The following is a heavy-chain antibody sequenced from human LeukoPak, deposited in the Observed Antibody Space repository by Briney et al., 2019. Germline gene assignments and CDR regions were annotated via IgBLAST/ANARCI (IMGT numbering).Heavy chain of an antibody. CDR2: INHSGST. V-gene: IGHV4-34*01. D-gene: IGHD1-26*01. J-gene: IGHJ4*02. Sequence: PSETLSLTCAVYGGSFSGYYWSWIRQPPGKGLEWIGEINHSGSTNYNPSLKSRVTISVDTSKSQFSLKLSSVTAADTAVYYCARNSGSYSLYYFDYWGQGTLVTVSS. CDR1: GGSFSGYY. CDR3: ARNSGSYSLYYFDY.